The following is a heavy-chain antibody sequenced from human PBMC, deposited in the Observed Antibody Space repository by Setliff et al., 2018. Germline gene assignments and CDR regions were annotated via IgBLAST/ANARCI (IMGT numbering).Heavy chain of an antibody. Sequence: GGSLRLSCAASGFTFSTHNMNWVRQAPGKGLEWVANIKQDGSEKYYVDSVKGRFSISRDNAKNSLYLQMNSLRAEDTAVYYCARDPHFDSWGQGTLVTVSS. CDR1: GFTFSTHN. CDR2: IKQDGSEK. CDR3: ARDPHFDS. J-gene: IGHJ4*02. V-gene: IGHV3-7*01.